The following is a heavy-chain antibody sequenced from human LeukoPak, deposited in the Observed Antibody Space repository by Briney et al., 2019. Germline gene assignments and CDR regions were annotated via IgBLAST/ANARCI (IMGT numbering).Heavy chain of an antibody. J-gene: IGHJ4*02. CDR2: TYYRSKCYN. D-gene: IGHD6-13*01. V-gene: IGHV6-1*01. CDR1: GDSVSGNNAA. CDR3: AREVAAAGTPIVHLDY. Sequence: SHTLSLTCAISGDSVSGNNAAWNWIRQSPSKGLEWLGRTYYRSKCYNDYAVSVNSRIPINPDTSKNQVSLQLNSVTPEDTAVYYCAREVAAAGTPIVHLDYWGQGTLVTVSS.